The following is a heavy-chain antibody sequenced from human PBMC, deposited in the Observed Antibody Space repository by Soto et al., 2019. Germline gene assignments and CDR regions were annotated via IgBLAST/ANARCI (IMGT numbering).Heavy chain of an antibody. V-gene: IGHV1-2*02. CDR2: INPNSGGT. D-gene: IGHD2-2*02. J-gene: IGHJ5*02. CDR3: ARATAPKDIVVVPAAIQRACFDP. Sequence: ASVKVSCKASGYTFTGYYMHWVRQAPGQGLEWMGWINPNSGGTNYAQKFQGRVTMTRDTSISTAYMELSRLRSDDTAVYYCARATAPKDIVVVPAAIQRACFDPWGQGTLVTVSS. CDR1: GYTFTGYY.